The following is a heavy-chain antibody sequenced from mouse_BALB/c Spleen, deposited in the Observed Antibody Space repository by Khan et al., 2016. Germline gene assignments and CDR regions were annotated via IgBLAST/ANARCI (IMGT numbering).Heavy chain of an antibody. CDR1: GYSITSGYN. Sequence: EVQLVETGPYLVKPSQSLSFTCTVTGYSITSGYNWHWIRQFPGNKLEWMGYIYYSGDTNYNPSLKTRISITRDTSKNQFFLQLSSVTTDDTATYYCASYSNGSSSIYWGQGTTLTVSS. J-gene: IGHJ2*01. CDR2: IYYSGDT. V-gene: IGHV3-1*02. CDR3: ASYSNGSSSIY. D-gene: IGHD1-1*01.